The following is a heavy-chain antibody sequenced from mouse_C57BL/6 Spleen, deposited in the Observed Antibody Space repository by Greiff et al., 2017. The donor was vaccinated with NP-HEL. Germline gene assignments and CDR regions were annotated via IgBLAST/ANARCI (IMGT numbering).Heavy chain of an antibody. CDR1: GYTFTSYG. Sequence: VQLQQSGAELARPGASVKLSCKASGYTFTSYGISWVKQRTGQGLEWIGEIYPRSGNTYYNEKFKGKATLTADKSSSTAYMELRSLTSEDSAVYFCARGDYYGSRDAMDYWGQGTSVTVSS. J-gene: IGHJ4*01. V-gene: IGHV1-81*01. CDR2: IYPRSGNT. D-gene: IGHD1-1*01. CDR3: ARGDYYGSRDAMDY.